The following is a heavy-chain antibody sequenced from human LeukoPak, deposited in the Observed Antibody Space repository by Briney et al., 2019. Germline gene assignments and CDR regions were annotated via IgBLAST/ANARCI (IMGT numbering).Heavy chain of an antibody. CDR3: ARTIAAAGSWADY. CDR2: IHYSGST. J-gene: IGHJ4*02. D-gene: IGHD6-13*01. Sequence: SSETLSLTCTVSGGSISGYYWNWIRQPPGKGLEWIAYIHYSGSTDYNPSLKRRVTISLDTSKNQFSLKLNSVTAADTAVYYCARTIAAAGSWADYWGQGTLVTVSS. V-gene: IGHV4-59*08. CDR1: GGSISGYY.